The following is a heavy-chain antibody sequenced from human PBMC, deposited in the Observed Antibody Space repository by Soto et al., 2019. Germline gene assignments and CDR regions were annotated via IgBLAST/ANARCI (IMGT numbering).Heavy chain of an antibody. J-gene: IGHJ4*02. V-gene: IGHV1-69*08. D-gene: IGHD4-4*01. CDR2: IIPILGIA. CDR3: ARDMGSGATVTTPPSDY. Sequence: QVQLVQSGAEVKKPGSSVKVSCKASGGTFSSYTISWVRQAPGQGLEWMGRIIPILGIANYAQKFQGRVTITADKSTSTAYMELSSLSSEDTAVYYCARDMGSGATVTTPPSDYWGQGTLVTVSS. CDR1: GGTFSSYT.